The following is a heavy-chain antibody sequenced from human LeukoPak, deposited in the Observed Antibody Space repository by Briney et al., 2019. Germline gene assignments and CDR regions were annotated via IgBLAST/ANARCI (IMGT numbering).Heavy chain of an antibody. V-gene: IGHV3-7*01. CDR2: INQDGSEK. J-gene: IGHJ4*02. CDR3: ARDGSGEWPIGY. Sequence: GGSLRLSCAASGFTFSSYWMSWVRQAPGKGLEWVANINQDGSEKYYVDSVKGRFTISRDNAKNSLYLQMSSLRAEDTAVYYCARDGSGEWPIGYWGQGTLVTVSS. D-gene: IGHD3-10*01. CDR1: GFTFSSYW.